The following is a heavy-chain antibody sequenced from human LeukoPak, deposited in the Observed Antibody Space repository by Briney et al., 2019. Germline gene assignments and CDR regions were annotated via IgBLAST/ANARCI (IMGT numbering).Heavy chain of an antibody. CDR1: GGSISSYY. CDR2: VYASGRT. J-gene: IGHJ4*02. V-gene: IGHV4-4*07. Sequence: SETLSLTCTVSGGSISSYYWSWIRQPPGKGLEWIASVYASGRTYYNPSLKSRVSMSLDTSKNQLSLKLSSVTAADTAVYYCARDPDSSDYYFDPYFDYWGQGTVVSVSS. D-gene: IGHD3-22*01. CDR3: ARDPDSSDYYFDPYFDY.